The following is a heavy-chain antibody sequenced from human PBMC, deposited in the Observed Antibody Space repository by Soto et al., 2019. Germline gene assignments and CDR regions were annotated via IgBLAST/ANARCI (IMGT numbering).Heavy chain of an antibody. CDR2: IYWDDDK. D-gene: IGHD2-15*01. V-gene: IGHV2-5*02. J-gene: IGHJ5*02. CDR1: GFSLSTSGVG. CDR3: AHRGYCSGGSCTPGWFAP. Sequence: QITLKESGPTLVKPTQTLTLTCTFSGFSLSTSGVGVGWIRQPPGKALEWLALIYWDDDKRYSPSLKSRLTITKATSKNQVVLTMTNMDPVDTATYYCAHRGYCSGGSCTPGWFAPWGQGTLVTVSS.